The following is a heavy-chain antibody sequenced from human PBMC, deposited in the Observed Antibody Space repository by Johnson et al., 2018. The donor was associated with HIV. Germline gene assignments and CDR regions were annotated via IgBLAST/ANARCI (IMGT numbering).Heavy chain of an antibody. CDR2: ISYDGSNN. CDR3: ARGGGYSIAAPSDAFDI. V-gene: IGHV3-30-3*01. D-gene: IGHD6-6*01. Sequence: VQLVESGGGLIQPGGSLRLSCAASGFTFSSYAMHWVRQAPGKGLEWVAVISYDGSNNYYDASLKGRFTISRDNSKNTLYLQMNSLRAEDTAVYYCARGGGYSIAAPSDAFDIWGQGTMVTVSS. J-gene: IGHJ3*02. CDR1: GFTFSSYA.